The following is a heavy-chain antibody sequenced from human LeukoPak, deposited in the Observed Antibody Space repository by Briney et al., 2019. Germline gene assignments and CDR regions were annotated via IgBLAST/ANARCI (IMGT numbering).Heavy chain of an antibody. J-gene: IGHJ4*02. CDR1: GFTFSSYW. Sequence: GGSLRLSCAASGFTFSSYWMNWVRQAPGKGLEWVSRINSDGSYTTYADSVKGRFSISRDNAKNTLHLHMNSLGAEDTAVCYCARSPAWDPRPFYYWGQGTLVTVSS. V-gene: IGHV3-74*01. D-gene: IGHD1-26*01. CDR2: INSDGSYT. CDR3: ARSPAWDPRPFYY.